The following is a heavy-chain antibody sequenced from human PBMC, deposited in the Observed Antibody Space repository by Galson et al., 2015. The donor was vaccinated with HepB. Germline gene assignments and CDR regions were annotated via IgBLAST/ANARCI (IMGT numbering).Heavy chain of an antibody. CDR2: IKQDGSEK. CDR3: ARAMVRGVIPYYYYGMDV. CDR1: GFTFSSYW. J-gene: IGHJ6*02. Sequence: SLRLSCAASGFTFSSYWMSWVRQAPGKGLEWVANIKQDGSEKYYVDSVKGRFTISRDNAKNSLYLQMNSLRAEDTAVYYCARAMVRGVIPYYYYGMDVWGQGTTVTVSS. D-gene: IGHD3-10*01. V-gene: IGHV3-7*04.